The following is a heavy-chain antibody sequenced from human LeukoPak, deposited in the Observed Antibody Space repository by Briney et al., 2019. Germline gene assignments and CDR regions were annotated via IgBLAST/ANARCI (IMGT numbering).Heavy chain of an antibody. CDR3: AKAGGLLRFLEWLFGPLDY. V-gene: IGHV3-23*01. J-gene: IGHJ4*02. D-gene: IGHD3-3*01. CDR2: ISGSGGST. Sequence: PGGSLRLSCAASGFTFSSYAMSWVRQAPGKGLEWVSAISGSGGSTYYADSVKGRFTISRDNSKNTLYLQMNSLRAEDTAVYYCAKAGGLLRFLEWLFGPLDYWGQGTLVTVSS. CDR1: GFTFSSYA.